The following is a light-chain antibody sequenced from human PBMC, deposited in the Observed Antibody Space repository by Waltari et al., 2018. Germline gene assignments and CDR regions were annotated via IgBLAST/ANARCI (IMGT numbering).Light chain of an antibody. Sequence: QSALTQPASVSGSPGQSITISCTGTSSDVGGSNYVSWYQQHPAKAPKLMIYEVSNRPSGVSSRFSGSKAGNTASLTISGLQAEDEANYYGSSYTSRSTLVFGGGTKLTVL. CDR2: EVS. CDR1: SSDVGGSNY. CDR3: SSYTSRSTLV. J-gene: IGLJ2*01. V-gene: IGLV2-14*01.